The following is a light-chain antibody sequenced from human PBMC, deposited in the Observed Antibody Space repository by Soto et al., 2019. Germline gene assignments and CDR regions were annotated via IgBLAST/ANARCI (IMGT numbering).Light chain of an antibody. CDR3: QYYDNYSWT. Sequence: DIQLTQSPSTLSASVGDRVTITCRASQSIGVWWTWYQQKPGKAPKFLIYKTSTLESGVPSRFSGSGSGKEFTLTISSLQPDDFATYHCQYYDNYSWTFGQGPKVEIK. J-gene: IGKJ1*01. CDR2: KTS. CDR1: QSIGVW. V-gene: IGKV1-5*03.